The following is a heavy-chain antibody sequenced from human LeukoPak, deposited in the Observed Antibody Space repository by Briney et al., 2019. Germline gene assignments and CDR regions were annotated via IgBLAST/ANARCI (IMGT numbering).Heavy chain of an antibody. CDR1: GFTFSSYS. CDR2: ISSSSSYI. D-gene: IGHD1-26*01. J-gene: IGHJ4*02. V-gene: IGHV3-21*04. Sequence: GGSLRLSCAASGFTFSSYSMNWVRQAPGKGLEWVSSISSSSSYIYYADSVKGRFTISIDNAKNSLYLQMNSLRAEDTAVYYCAKVESGSYPDWGGVDYWGQGTLVTVSS. CDR3: AKVESGSYPDWGGVDY.